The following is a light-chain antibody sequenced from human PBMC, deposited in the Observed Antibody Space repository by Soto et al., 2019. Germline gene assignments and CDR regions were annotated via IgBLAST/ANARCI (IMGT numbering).Light chain of an antibody. V-gene: IGKV1-5*01. CDR2: DAS. J-gene: IGKJ1*01. Sequence: EIQMTQSPSTLSASIGDRVTITCRASQNINNWIAWYQQKPGKAPKFLIYDASTLESGVPSRFSGSAFGTEFSLTISSLQPDDFGSYYCQHMRTFGQGTKVEMK. CDR3: QHMRT. CDR1: QNINNW.